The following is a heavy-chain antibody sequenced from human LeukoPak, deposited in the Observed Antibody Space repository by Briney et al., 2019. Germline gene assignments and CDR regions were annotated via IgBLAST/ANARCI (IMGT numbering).Heavy chain of an antibody. D-gene: IGHD1-26*01. CDR2: ISWNSGST. CDR3: AKQGSGPASGSYSPFDY. Sequence: GRSLRLSCAASGFIFDDYAMHWVRQAPGKGLEWVSGISWNSGSTHYADSVKGRFTISRDNSKNTLYLQMNSLRAEDTAVYYCAKQGSGPASGSYSPFDYWGQGTLVTVSS. V-gene: IGHV3-9*01. CDR1: GFIFDDYA. J-gene: IGHJ4*02.